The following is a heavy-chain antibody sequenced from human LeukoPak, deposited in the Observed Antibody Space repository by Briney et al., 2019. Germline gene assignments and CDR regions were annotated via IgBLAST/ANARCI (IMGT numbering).Heavy chain of an antibody. V-gene: IGHV3-30-3*01. CDR1: GFTFSSYA. D-gene: IGHD3-16*01. J-gene: IGHJ4*02. Sequence: GGSLRLSCAASGFTFSSYAMHWVRQAPGKGLESVAVISYDGSDKYYADSVKGRFTTSRDNSKNTLYLQMNSMRPEDTAVYYCARPTLLYDPVDYWGQGTLVTVSS. CDR3: ARPTLLYDPVDY. CDR2: ISYDGSDK.